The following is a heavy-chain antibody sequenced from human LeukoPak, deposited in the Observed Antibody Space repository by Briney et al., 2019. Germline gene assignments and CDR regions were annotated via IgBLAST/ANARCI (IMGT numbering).Heavy chain of an antibody. J-gene: IGHJ6*04. CDR1: EFTFGYYA. Sequence: PGRSLRLSCTASEFTFGYYAMSWVRQAPGKGLEWVGFIRSKAYGGTTEYAASVKGRFTISRDDSKSIAYLQMNSLKTEDTAVYYCTTPNREDIRYYYYGMDVWGKGTTVTVSS. V-gene: IGHV3-49*04. CDR3: TTPNREDIRYYYYGMDV. CDR2: IRSKAYGGTT. D-gene: IGHD2-15*01.